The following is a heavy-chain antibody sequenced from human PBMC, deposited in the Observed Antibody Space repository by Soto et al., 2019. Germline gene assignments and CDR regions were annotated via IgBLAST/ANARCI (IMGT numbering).Heavy chain of an antibody. CDR2: LNSDGTYA. CDR1: GFNFSVYW. Sequence: PGGSLRLSCAASGFNFSVYWMHWVRQAPGKGLVWVARLNSDGTYASSADSVKGRLTISRDNAKNTLYLQLNSLRAEDTAVYYCARGGAYGDYQSDFWGQGTLVTVSS. J-gene: IGHJ4*02. V-gene: IGHV3-74*01. D-gene: IGHD4-17*01. CDR3: ARGGAYGDYQSDF.